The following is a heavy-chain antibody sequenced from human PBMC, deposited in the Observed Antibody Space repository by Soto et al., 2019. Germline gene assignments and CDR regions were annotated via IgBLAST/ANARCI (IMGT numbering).Heavy chain of an antibody. CDR1: DGSISGYY. V-gene: IGHV4-34*01. Sequence: SVTLSLTCAVEDGSISGYYWNWISKPPGKGLEWIGEINHSGSTNYNPSLKSRVTISVDTSKNQFSLKLSSVTAADTAVYYCAGAHRISSTSSNAFDIWGQGTMVTVSS. J-gene: IGHJ3*02. CDR3: AGAHRISSTSSNAFDI. D-gene: IGHD2-2*01. CDR2: INHSGST.